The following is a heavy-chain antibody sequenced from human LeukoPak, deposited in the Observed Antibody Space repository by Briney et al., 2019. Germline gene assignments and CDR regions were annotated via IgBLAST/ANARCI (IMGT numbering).Heavy chain of an antibody. J-gene: IGHJ3*02. Sequence: GASVKVSCKASGYTFTSYGISWVRQAPGQGLEWMGWISAYNGNTNYAQKLQGRVTMTTDTSTSTAYMELRSLRSDDTAVYYCARPSGRRWLASPLDIWGQGTMVTVSS. CDR1: GYTFTSYG. D-gene: IGHD6-19*01. CDR2: ISAYNGNT. CDR3: ARPSGRRWLASPLDI. V-gene: IGHV1-18*01.